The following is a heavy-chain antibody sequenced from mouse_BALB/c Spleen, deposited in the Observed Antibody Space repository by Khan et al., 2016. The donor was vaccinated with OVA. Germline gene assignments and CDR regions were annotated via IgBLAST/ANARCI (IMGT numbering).Heavy chain of an antibody. Sequence: EVQLQESGPGLVKPSQTVSLTCTVTGISITSGNYRWSWIRQFPGNKLEWIGNIYYSGTVTYNPSLTSRTTIPRDTSKNQFFLEMNSLTAEDAATYSCARDYGSLDWYLDVWGAGTTVTVSS. CDR3: ARDYGSLDWYLDV. V-gene: IGHV3-5*02. CDR1: GISITSGNYR. J-gene: IGHJ1*01. CDR2: IYYSGTV. D-gene: IGHD1-1*01.